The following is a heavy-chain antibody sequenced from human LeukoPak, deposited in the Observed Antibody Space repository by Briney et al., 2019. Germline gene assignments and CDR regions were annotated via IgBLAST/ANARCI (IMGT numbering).Heavy chain of an antibody. CDR2: INGDGSST. V-gene: IGHV3-74*03. CDR3: AKGGTTVVDY. J-gene: IGHJ4*02. D-gene: IGHD4-23*01. CDR1: GFTFSSYA. Sequence: PGGSLRLSCAASGFTFSSYAMSWVRQAPGKGLVWVSRINGDGSSTTYADSVKGRFTISRDNAKNTLYLQMNSLRAEDTAVYYCAKGGTTVVDYWGQGTLVTVSS.